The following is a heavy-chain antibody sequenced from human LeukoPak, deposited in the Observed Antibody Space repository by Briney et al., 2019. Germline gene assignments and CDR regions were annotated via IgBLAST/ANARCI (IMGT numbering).Heavy chain of an antibody. Sequence: ASVKVSCKASGYTFTGYYMHWVRQAPGQGLEWMGWINPNSGGTNYAQKFQGRVTMTRDTSISTAYMELSRLRSDDTAVYYCARADVVVVAATRGYYYYYGMDVWGQGTTVTVSS. D-gene: IGHD2-15*01. CDR1: GYTFTGYY. J-gene: IGHJ6*02. V-gene: IGHV1-2*02. CDR2: INPNSGGT. CDR3: ARADVVVVAATRGYYYYYGMDV.